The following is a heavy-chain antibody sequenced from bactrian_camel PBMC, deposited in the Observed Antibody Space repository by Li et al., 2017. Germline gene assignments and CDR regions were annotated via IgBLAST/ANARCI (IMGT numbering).Heavy chain of an antibody. CDR3: ATLISWWHPAYKY. CDR1: TSSNCG. J-gene: IGHJ4*01. CDR2: ISIDGST. D-gene: IGHD7*01. V-gene: IGHV3S53*01. Sequence: HVQLVESGGGLVQPGGSLRLSCTGVTSSNCGTRWSRQAAGGQREWVASISIDGSTSYADSVKGRFTISRDNAKNTLYLQLNSLKSEDTALYYCATLISWWHPAYKYWGQGTQVTVS.